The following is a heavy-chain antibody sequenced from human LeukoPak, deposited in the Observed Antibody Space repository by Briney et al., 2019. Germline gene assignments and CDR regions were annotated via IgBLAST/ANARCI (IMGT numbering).Heavy chain of an antibody. CDR3: ARDLEATSTVEMATTTQRLNDY. D-gene: IGHD5-24*01. J-gene: IGHJ4*02. Sequence: ASVKVSCKASGYTFTSYYVHWVRQAPGQGLECMGIINPSGGSTTYAQKFQGRVTMTRDTSTSTVYMELSSLRSEDTAVYYCARDLEATSTVEMATTTQRLNDYWGQGTLVTVSS. CDR1: GYTFTSYY. CDR2: INPSGGST. V-gene: IGHV1-46*01.